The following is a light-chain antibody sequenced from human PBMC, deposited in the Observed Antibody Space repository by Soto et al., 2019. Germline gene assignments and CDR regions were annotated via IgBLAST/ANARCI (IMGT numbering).Light chain of an antibody. CDR1: QSLLHSNGYNY. CDR3: MQALQTRT. J-gene: IGKJ1*01. V-gene: IGKV2-28*01. CDR2: LGS. Sequence: DIVMTQSPLSLPATPGEPASISCRSSQSLLHSNGYNYLDWYLQKPGQSPQLLTYLGSYRASGVPDRFSGSGSGTDFTLKISRVEAEDVGVYYCMQALQTRTFGQGTKVDIK.